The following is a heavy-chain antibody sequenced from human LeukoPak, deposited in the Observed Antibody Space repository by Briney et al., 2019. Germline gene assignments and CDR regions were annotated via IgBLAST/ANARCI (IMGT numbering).Heavy chain of an antibody. CDR2: IYYSGST. V-gene: IGHV4-39*01. Sequence: SETLSLTCTVSGGSISSSSYYWGWIRQPPGKGLEWIGSIYYSGSTYYNPSLKSRVTISVDTSKNQFSLKLSSVTAADTAVYYCASRLRFLEWLSNDYWGQGTLVTVST. CDR3: ASRLRFLEWLSNDY. J-gene: IGHJ4*02. CDR1: GGSISSSSYY. D-gene: IGHD3-3*01.